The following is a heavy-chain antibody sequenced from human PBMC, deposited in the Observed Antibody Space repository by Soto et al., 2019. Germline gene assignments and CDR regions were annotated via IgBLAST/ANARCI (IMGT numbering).Heavy chain of an antibody. CDR2: MNPNSGNT. CDR1: GYTFTSYD. J-gene: IGHJ6*02. V-gene: IGHV1-8*01. CDR3: ARGWSSSWYYYYYYGMDV. Sequence: QVQLVQSGAEVKKPGASVKVSCKASGYTFTSYDINWVRQATGQGLEWMGWMNPNSGNTGYAQKFQGRVTMTRNTSISTAYMELSSLRSDDTAVYYCARGWSSSWYYYYYYGMDVWGQGTTVTVSS. D-gene: IGHD6-13*01.